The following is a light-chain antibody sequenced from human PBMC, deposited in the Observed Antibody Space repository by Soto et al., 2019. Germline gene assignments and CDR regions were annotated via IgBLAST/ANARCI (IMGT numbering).Light chain of an antibody. CDR1: RSISNW. CDR2: DAS. CDR3: QQYDSYSWT. Sequence: DTQMTQSPSTLSGSIGDRVTITCRASRSISNWVAWYQQKPGKAPKLLISDASDLERGVPSRFSGTGSGTEFTLTISSLQPDDVATYYCQQYDSYSWTFGQGTKVEIK. J-gene: IGKJ1*01. V-gene: IGKV1-5*01.